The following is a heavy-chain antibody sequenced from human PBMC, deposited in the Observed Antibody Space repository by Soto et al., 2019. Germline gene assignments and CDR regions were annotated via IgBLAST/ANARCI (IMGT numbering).Heavy chain of an antibody. V-gene: IGHV3-74*01. D-gene: IGHD3-22*01. CDR1: GFTFSSYW. CDR3: ARDRGYIDSSGYYYFSLDAFDI. J-gene: IGHJ3*02. Sequence: GGSLRLSCAASGFTFSSYWMHWVRQAPGKGLVWVSRINSDGSSTSYADSVKGRFTISRDNAKNTLYLQMNSLRAEDTAVYYCARDRGYIDSSGYYYFSLDAFDIWGQGTMVTVSS. CDR2: INSDGSST.